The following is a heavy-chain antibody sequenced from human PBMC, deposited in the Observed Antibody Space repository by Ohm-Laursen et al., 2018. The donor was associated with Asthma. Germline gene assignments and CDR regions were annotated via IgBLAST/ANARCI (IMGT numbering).Heavy chain of an antibody. Sequence: TLSLACIVSGGSISSGGYYWSWIRQHPGKGLEWIGYIYYSGSTNYNPSLKSRVTISVDKSKNQFSLKLSSVTAADTAVYYCARRYCSGGSCYRRNNWFDPWGQGTLVTVSS. CDR2: IYYSGST. J-gene: IGHJ5*02. D-gene: IGHD2-15*01. CDR3: ARRYCSGGSCYRRNNWFDP. CDR1: GGSISSGGYY. V-gene: IGHV4-31*03.